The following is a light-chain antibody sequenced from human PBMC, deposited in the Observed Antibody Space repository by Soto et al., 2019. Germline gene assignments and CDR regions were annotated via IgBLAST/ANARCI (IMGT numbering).Light chain of an antibody. V-gene: IGKV3-20*01. Sequence: EILLAQSPGTLSFAPGHRATLSCWXSQSVRGSSLAWYQQKTGQAPRLXXCDXSSSANGSPDRLSGSGSGADFTRTISRREPDDCDCYYWQQYAMAPRTFGQGTKVDIK. CDR3: QQYAMAPRT. CDR2: DXS. CDR1: QSVRGSS. J-gene: IGKJ1*01.